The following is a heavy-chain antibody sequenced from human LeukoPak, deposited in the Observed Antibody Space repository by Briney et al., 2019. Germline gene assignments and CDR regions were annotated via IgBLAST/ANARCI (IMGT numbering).Heavy chain of an antibody. CDR3: AKGAQFDFWSGYTLEYFDV. V-gene: IGHV3-23*01. CDR1: GFSFTNYA. J-gene: IGHJ4*02. Sequence: GGSLRLSCAASGFSFTNYAMNWVRQAPGKGLEWVSFIRASGTTTHYSDSVKGRFTISRDNSKNTLFLQINSLRAEDTAAYYCAKGAQFDFWSGYTLEYFDVWGKGTLVTVSS. D-gene: IGHD3-3*01. CDR2: IRASGTTT.